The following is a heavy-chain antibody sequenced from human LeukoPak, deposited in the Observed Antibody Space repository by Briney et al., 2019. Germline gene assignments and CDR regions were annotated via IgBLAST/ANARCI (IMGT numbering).Heavy chain of an antibody. V-gene: IGHV4-59*01. CDR2: IYYSGST. D-gene: IGHD5-24*01. J-gene: IGHJ3*02. Sequence: SETLSLTCTVSGGSISSYYWSWIRQPPGKGLEWIGYIYYSGSTNYNPSLKSRVTISVDTSKNQFSLKLSSVTAADTAVYYCARDRDGYNCAFDIWGQGTMVTVSS. CDR3: ARDRDGYNCAFDI. CDR1: GGSISSYY.